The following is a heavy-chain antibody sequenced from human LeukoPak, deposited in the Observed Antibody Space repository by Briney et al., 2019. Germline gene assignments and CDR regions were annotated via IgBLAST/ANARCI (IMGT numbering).Heavy chain of an antibody. CDR2: ISGSGGST. Sequence: PGGSLRLSCAASGFTFSSYTMSWVRQAPGRGLEWVSAISGSGGSTYYADSVKGRFTISRDNSKHTLYLQMNSLRAEDTAVYYCARSGSGSYFLDYWGQGTLVTVSS. J-gene: IGHJ4*02. V-gene: IGHV3-23*01. CDR1: GFTFSSYT. CDR3: ARSGSGSYFLDY. D-gene: IGHD3-10*01.